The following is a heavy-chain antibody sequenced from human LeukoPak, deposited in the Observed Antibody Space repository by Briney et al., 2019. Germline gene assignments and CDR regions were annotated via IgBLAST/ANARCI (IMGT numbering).Heavy chain of an antibody. Sequence: PGGSLRLSCAASGFTFSTYNMNWVRQAPGKGLEWVSFISSGSEIIYYADSVKGRFTVSRDNAKNSLYLQMNSLRDEDTAVYYCARNLAGIGDYLGQGTLVTVSS. CDR3: ARNLAGIGDY. V-gene: IGHV3-48*02. CDR1: GFTFSTYN. CDR2: ISSGSEII. J-gene: IGHJ4*02. D-gene: IGHD1-26*01.